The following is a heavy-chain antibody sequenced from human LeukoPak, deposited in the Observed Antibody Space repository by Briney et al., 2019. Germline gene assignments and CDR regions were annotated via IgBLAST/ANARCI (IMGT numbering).Heavy chain of an antibody. CDR1: GGSISSYY. CDR2: IYYSGST. Sequence: SETLSLTCTVSGGSISSYYWSWIRQPPGKGLEWIGYIYYSGSTNYNPSLKSRVTLSVDTSKNQFSLKLSSVTAADTAVYYCARRGVSWFDPWGQGTLVTVSS. CDR3: ARRGVSWFDP. V-gene: IGHV4-59*08. J-gene: IGHJ5*02. D-gene: IGHD2/OR15-2a*01.